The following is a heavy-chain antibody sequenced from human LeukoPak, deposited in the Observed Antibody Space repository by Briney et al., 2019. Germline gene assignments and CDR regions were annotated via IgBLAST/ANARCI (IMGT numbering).Heavy chain of an antibody. D-gene: IGHD2-21*02. Sequence: GESLKISSKASGDSFTSYCICWVQQMPGKGLEWMGIIYPGDSDTRYSPSFQGQVTISADKSISTAYLQWSSLKASDTAMYYCARHRGDDATYDPWGQGTLVTVSS. CDR2: IYPGDSDT. CDR1: GDSFTSYC. V-gene: IGHV5-51*07. J-gene: IGHJ5*02. CDR3: ARHRGDDATYDP.